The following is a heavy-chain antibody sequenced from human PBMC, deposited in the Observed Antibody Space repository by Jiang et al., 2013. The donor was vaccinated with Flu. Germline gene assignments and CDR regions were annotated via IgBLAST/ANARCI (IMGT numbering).Heavy chain of an antibody. CDR2: ISFDGNNK. Sequence: EWVAVISFDGNNKHYADSVKGRFTXSRDNSNNTVSLHMNRLRLEDTAVYYCAKDLTLYCGGDCSVFDYWGRGTLVTVSS. V-gene: IGHV3-30*18. D-gene: IGHD2-21*01. CDR3: AKDLTLYCGGDCSVFDY. J-gene: IGHJ4*02.